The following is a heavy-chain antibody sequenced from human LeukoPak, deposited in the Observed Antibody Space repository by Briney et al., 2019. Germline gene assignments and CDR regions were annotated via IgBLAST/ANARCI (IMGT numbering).Heavy chain of an antibody. J-gene: IGHJ4*02. V-gene: IGHV4-4*02. Sequence: SETLSLTCAVSGGSISSSNWWSWVRQPPGKGLEWIGEIYHSGSTNYNPSLKSRVTISVDKSKNQFSLKLSSVTAADTAVYYCARTRYYYNSRSYGAPYYFDYWGQGTLVTVSS. CDR2: IYHSGST. D-gene: IGHD3-10*01. CDR1: GGSISSSNW. CDR3: ARTRYYYNSRSYGAPYYFDY.